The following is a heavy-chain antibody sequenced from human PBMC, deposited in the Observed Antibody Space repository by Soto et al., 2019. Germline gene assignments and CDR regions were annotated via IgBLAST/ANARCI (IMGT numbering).Heavy chain of an antibody. J-gene: IGHJ5*02. V-gene: IGHV4-34*01. CDR3: VRIRYQLPSSVLWLDP. CDR2: INHVGGT. Sequence: ASETLSLTCAVSGGFLSESYWTWIRQPPGKGLEWIGEINHVGGTNYNPSLKSRVTMSVDTSQNQFSLRLISVTAADTAMYFCVRIRYQLPSSVLWLDPWGQGTPVTVFS. D-gene: IGHD3-16*01. CDR1: GGFLSESY.